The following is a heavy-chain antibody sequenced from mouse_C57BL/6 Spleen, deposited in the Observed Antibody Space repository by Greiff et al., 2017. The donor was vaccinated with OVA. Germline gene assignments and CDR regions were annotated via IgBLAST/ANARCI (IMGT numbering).Heavy chain of an antibody. CDR2: IDPETGGT. V-gene: IGHV1-15*01. J-gene: IGHJ3*01. CDR3: LGYEYDGFAY. Sequence: QVQLKESGAELVRPGASVTLSCKASGYTFTDYEMHWVKQTPVHGLEWIGAIDPETGGTAYNQKFKGKAILTADKSSSTAYMELRSLTSEDSAVYYCLGYEYDGFAYWGQGTLVTVSA. D-gene: IGHD2-4*01. CDR1: GYTFTDYE.